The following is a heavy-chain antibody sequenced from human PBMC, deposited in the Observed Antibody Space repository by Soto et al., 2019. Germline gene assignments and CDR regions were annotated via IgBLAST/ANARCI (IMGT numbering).Heavy chain of an antibody. CDR3: ARDLGVRGVKWFDP. CDR1: GGTFSSYT. CDR2: IIPILGIT. V-gene: IGHV1-69*04. Sequence: SVKVSCKASGGTFSSYTISWVRQAPGQGLEWMGRIIPILGITNYAQKFQGRVTMTADTSTSTAYMELSSLRSDDTAVYYCARDLGVRGVKWFDPWGQGTLVTVSS. D-gene: IGHD3-10*01. J-gene: IGHJ5*02.